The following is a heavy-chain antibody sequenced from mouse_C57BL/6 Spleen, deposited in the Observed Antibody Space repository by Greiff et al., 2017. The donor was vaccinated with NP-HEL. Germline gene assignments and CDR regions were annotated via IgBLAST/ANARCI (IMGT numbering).Heavy chain of an antibody. CDR3: ARGPYYYGIYAMDY. CDR2: IYPGSGST. CDR1: GYTFTSYW. Sequence: VQLQQSGAELVKPGASVKMPCKASGYTFTSYWITWVKQRPGQGLEWIGDIYPGSGSTNYNEKFKSKATLTVDTSSSTAYMQLSSLTSEDSAVYYCARGPYYYGIYAMDYWGQGTSVTVSS. J-gene: IGHJ4*01. D-gene: IGHD1-1*01. V-gene: IGHV1-55*01.